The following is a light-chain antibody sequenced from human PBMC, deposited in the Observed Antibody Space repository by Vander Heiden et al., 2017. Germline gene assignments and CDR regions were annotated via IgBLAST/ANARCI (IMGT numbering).Light chain of an antibody. V-gene: IGLV3-9*01. Sequence: SYEVTQPLSVSVALGQTASITCAGDNIATKHVHWYQQKPGQAPVVVIYRDNNRPSRIPERFSGSNSGSTATLTISRAQAGDESDYYCQVWDSNTASVIFGGGTKLTVL. CDR2: RDN. J-gene: IGLJ2*01. CDR1: NIATKH. CDR3: QVWDSNTASVI.